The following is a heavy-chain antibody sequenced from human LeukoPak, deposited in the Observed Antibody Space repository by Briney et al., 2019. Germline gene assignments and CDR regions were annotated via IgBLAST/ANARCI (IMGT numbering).Heavy chain of an antibody. CDR1: GYTFTSYG. Sequence: ASVKVSCKASGYTFTSYGISWVRQAPGQGLEWMGWISAYNGNTNYAQKLQGRVTMTTDTSTSTAYMELRSLRSDDTAVYYCAGSSPERLYTMIWVVPNPKINIYGMDVWGQGTTVTVSS. CDR3: AGSSPERLYTMIWVVPNPKINIYGMDV. V-gene: IGHV1-18*01. CDR2: ISAYNGNT. D-gene: IGHD6-13*01. J-gene: IGHJ6*02.